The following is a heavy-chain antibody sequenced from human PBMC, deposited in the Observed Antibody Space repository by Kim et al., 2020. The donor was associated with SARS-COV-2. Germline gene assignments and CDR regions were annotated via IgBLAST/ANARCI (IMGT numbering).Heavy chain of an antibody. V-gene: IGHV6-1*01. CDR3: ARDTPGQKAYDI. J-gene: IGHJ3*02. Sequence: DYARSVKSRITINADTSKNQFSLQLNSVSPEDPAVYYCARDTPGQKAYDIWGQGTMVTVSS.